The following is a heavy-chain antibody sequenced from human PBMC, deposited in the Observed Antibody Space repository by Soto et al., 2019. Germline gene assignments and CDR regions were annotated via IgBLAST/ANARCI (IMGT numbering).Heavy chain of an antibody. V-gene: IGHV4-59*08. D-gene: IGHD2-2*01. Sequence: SETLSLTCTVSGGSISSYYWSWIRQPPGKGLEWIGYIYYSGSTNYNPSLKSRVTISVDTSKNQFSLKLSSVTAADTAVYYCARHRGSCSSTSCYGWFDYWGQGTLVTVSS. CDR1: GGSISSYY. J-gene: IGHJ4*02. CDR2: IYYSGST. CDR3: ARHRGSCSSTSCYGWFDY.